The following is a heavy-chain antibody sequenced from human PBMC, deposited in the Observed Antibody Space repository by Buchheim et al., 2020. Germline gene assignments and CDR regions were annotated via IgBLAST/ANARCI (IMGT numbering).Heavy chain of an antibody. CDR2: ISSDGRSE. CDR1: GFTFSSHW. Sequence: EVQLVESGGGVIQPGGSLRLSCAASGFTFSSHWMHWVRQAPGKGLEWVSRISSDGRSESYADSVKGRFTISRDNAQNTVYLQMNSLRAEDTAVYYCARDKAYFDSSGYYFYYFGMDVWGQGTT. D-gene: IGHD3-22*01. J-gene: IGHJ6*02. CDR3: ARDKAYFDSSGYYFYYFGMDV. V-gene: IGHV3-74*01.